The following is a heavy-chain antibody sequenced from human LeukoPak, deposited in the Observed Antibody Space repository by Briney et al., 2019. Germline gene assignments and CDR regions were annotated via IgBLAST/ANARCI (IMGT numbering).Heavy chain of an antibody. J-gene: IGHJ4*02. V-gene: IGHV3-11*04. CDR3: ARTSYGDYDPYYFDY. D-gene: IGHD4-17*01. CDR1: GFTFSDYY. CDR2: ISSSGSTI. Sequence: GGSLRLSCAASGFTFSDYYMSWIRQAPGKGLEWVSYISSSGSTIYYADSVKGRFTISRDNAKNSLYLQMNSLRAEDTAVYYCARTSYGDYDPYYFDYWGQGTLVTVSS.